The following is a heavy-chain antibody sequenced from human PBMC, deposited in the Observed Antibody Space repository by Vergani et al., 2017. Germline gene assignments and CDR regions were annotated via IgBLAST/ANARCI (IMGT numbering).Heavy chain of an antibody. D-gene: IGHD6-6*01. J-gene: IGHJ1*01. CDR1: GGSISSSSYY. CDR2: IYYSGST. Sequence: QLQLQESGPGLVKPSETLSLTCTVSGGSISSSSYYWGWIRQPPGKGLEWIGSIYYSGSTYYNPSLKSRVTISVDTSKNQFSLKLSSVTAADTAVYYCARVIAARRAAEYFQHWGQGTLVTVSS. V-gene: IGHV4-39*07. CDR3: ARVIAARRAAEYFQH.